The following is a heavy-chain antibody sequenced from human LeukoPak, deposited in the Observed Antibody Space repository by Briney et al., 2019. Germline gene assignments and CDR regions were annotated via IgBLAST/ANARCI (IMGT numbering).Heavy chain of an antibody. V-gene: IGHV3-23*01. CDR3: AKTLYSSTYYFDY. Sequence: GGSLRLSCAASGFTFSSYAMSWVRQAPGKGLEWVSAISGSGGTTYYADSVKGRFTISRDSSKNTLYLQMNSLRAEDTAIYYCAKTLYSSTYYFDYWGQGTLVTVSS. CDR2: ISGSGGTT. D-gene: IGHD6-13*01. CDR1: GFTFSSYA. J-gene: IGHJ4*02.